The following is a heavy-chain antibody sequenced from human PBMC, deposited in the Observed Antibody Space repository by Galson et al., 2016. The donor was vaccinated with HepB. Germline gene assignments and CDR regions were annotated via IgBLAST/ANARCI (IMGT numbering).Heavy chain of an antibody. J-gene: IGHJ4*02. CDR1: GFTFSSYG. Sequence: SLRLSCAASGFTFSSYGMHWVRQAPGKGLEWVAVIWYDGNNKYYADSVKGRFTISRDNYKKMLYLQMNSLRAEDTAIYYCAKDLLPSGAGREDYFDYWGQGTLVTVSS. CDR2: IWYDGNNK. D-gene: IGHD6-19*01. V-gene: IGHV3-33*06. CDR3: AKDLLPSGAGREDYFDY.